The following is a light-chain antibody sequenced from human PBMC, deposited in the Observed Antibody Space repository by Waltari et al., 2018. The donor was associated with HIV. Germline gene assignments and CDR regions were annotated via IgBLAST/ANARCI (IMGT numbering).Light chain of an antibody. CDR2: EVT. J-gene: IGLJ3*02. CDR1: SSAVGGYNY. Sequence: QSALTQPASVSGSPGQSPTISCTGTSSAVGGYNYVPWYHKHPGKAPKLMIYEVTHRPSGVSNRFSGSKSANTASLTISGLQAEDEADYYCSSYTSSSTLVFGGGTKLTVL. CDR3: SSYTSSSTLV. V-gene: IGLV2-14*01.